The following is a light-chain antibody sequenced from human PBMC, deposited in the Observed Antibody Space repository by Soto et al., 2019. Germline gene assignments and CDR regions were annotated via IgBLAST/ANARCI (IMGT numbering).Light chain of an antibody. CDR3: RSYAGSNAKGV. CDR1: SSDVGSYKY. CDR2: EVS. Sequence: QSALTQPPSASGSPGQSVTISCTGTSSDVGSYKYVSWYQHHPGKAPKLIIYEVSRRPSGVPDRFSGSKSGNTASLTVSGLQAGDEADYYCRSYAGSNAKGVFGGGTKLTVL. V-gene: IGLV2-8*01. J-gene: IGLJ3*02.